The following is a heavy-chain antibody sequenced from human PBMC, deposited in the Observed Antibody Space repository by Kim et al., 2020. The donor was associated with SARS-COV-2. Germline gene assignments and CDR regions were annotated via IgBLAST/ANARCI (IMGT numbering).Heavy chain of an antibody. D-gene: IGHD6-6*01. CDR2: IYYSGST. CDR3: ATLDSSVGWFDP. Sequence: SETLSLTCAVSGDSISSSYCSWIRQFPDKGLEWIGYIYYSGSTNYNPSLMSRVTISVDTSKNQFSLKLRSVTAADTAVYYCATLDSSVGWFDPWGQGTQVTVSS. J-gene: IGHJ5*02. CDR1: GDSISSSY. V-gene: IGHV4-59*13.